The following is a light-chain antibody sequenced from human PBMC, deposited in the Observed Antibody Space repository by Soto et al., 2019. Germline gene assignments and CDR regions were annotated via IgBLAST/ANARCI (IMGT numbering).Light chain of an antibody. CDR2: GAS. Sequence: EIVLTQSPGTLALSPGERATLSCRASQSVSSNYLTWYQQKPGQAPRLLIHGASSRATGLPGRFSGSGSGTDFTLTISGLEPEDLAEYYCQQDGSSPFTFGPGTKVDIK. CDR1: QSVSSNY. CDR3: QQDGSSPFT. J-gene: IGKJ3*01. V-gene: IGKV3-20*01.